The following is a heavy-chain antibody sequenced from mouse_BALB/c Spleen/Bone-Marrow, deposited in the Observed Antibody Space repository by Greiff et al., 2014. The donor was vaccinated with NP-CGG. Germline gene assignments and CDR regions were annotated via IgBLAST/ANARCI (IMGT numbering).Heavy chain of an antibody. CDR2: INPSTGYT. Sequence: QVQLQQSGAELAKPGASVKMSCKASGYTFTSYWMHWVKQRPGQGLEWIGYINPSTGYTDYNQKFNDKATLTADKSSSTAYMQLSSLTSKESAVYYCARGNHLYAMDYWGQGTSVTVSS. D-gene: IGHD2-1*01. CDR1: GYTFTSYW. V-gene: IGHV1-7*01. CDR3: ARGNHLYAMDY. J-gene: IGHJ4*01.